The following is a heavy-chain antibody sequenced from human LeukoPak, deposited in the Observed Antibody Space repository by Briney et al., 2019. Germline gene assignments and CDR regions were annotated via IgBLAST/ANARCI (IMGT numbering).Heavy chain of an antibody. V-gene: IGHV3-20*04. CDR2: ISWNSGSI. J-gene: IGHJ4*02. CDR1: GFILSSYR. Sequence: GGSLRLSCGASGFILSSYRMSWVRQAPGKGLEWVSGISWNSGSIGYADSVKGRFTISRDNAKNSLYLQMNSLRAEDTALYYCARRRVTMVRGVDITSYYFDYWGQGTLVTVSS. D-gene: IGHD3-10*01. CDR3: ARRRVTMVRGVDITSYYFDY.